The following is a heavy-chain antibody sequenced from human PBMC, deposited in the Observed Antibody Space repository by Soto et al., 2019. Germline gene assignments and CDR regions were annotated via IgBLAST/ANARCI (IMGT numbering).Heavy chain of an antibody. CDR3: AKDRPGGSWNRDAFDV. Sequence: EVQLLESGGGLVQPGGSLRISCLGSGFTFSSYAMSWVRQAPGKGLEWVSVISGSGGSTFYADSVEGRFTISRDNSKKTMYLQMNSLRAEDTAMYYCAKDRPGGSWNRDAFDVWGQGTMVTVSS. CDR1: GFTFSSYA. J-gene: IGHJ3*01. V-gene: IGHV3-23*01. D-gene: IGHD6-13*01. CDR2: ISGSGGST.